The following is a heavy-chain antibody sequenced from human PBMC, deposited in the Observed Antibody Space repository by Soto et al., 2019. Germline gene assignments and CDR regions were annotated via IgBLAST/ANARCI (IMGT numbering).Heavy chain of an antibody. CDR2: VNADGSST. J-gene: IGHJ4*02. V-gene: IGHV3-74*01. Sequence: GASVKVSCAASGFSFTHYRIHWVRQVPGKGLEWVCRVNADGSSTNYAGFAKGRFTISRDNSKNTAYLEMNNLRVDDTALYYCAKAGDWNYVFDFWGQGTSVTVSS. D-gene: IGHD1-7*01. CDR1: GFSFTHYR. CDR3: AKAGDWNYVFDF.